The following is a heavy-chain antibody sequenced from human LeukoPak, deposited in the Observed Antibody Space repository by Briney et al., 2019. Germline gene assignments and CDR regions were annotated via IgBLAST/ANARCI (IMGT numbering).Heavy chain of an antibody. CDR1: GGSISSYY. CDR3: ARSPPYSSSWNDY. D-gene: IGHD6-13*01. V-gene: IGHV4-59*01. CDR2: IYYSGST. Sequence: SETLSLTCTVSGGSISSYYWSWIRQPPGKGLEWIGYIYYSGSTNYNPSLKSRVTISVDTSKNQFSLKLSSVTAADTAVYYCARSPPYSSSWNDYWGQGTLVTVSS. J-gene: IGHJ4*02.